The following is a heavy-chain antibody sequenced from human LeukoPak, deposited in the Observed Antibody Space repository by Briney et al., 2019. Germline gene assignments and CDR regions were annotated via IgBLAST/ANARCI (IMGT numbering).Heavy chain of an antibody. CDR3: ASRVWFGESTFDY. Sequence: GESLRISCKGSGYSLTSYWISWVRQMPGKGLEWMGRIDPSDSYTNYSPSFQGHVTISADKSISTAYLQWSSLKASDTAMYYCASRVWFGESTFDYWGQGTLVTVSS. V-gene: IGHV5-10-1*01. J-gene: IGHJ4*02. D-gene: IGHD3-10*01. CDR2: IDPSDSYT. CDR1: GYSLTSYW.